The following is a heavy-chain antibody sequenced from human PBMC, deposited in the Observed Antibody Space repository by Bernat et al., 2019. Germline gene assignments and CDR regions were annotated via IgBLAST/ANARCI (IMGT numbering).Heavy chain of an antibody. CDR2: ISYDGSNK. V-gene: IGHV3-30*04. J-gene: IGHJ6*02. Sequence: QVQLVESGGGVVQPGRSLRLSCAASGFTFSSYAMHWVRQAPGKGLGWVAVISYDGSNKYYVDSVKGRFTISRDNSKNTLYLQMNSLRAEDTAVYYCAKDLKQLYYYYYGMDVWGQGTTVTVSS. D-gene: IGHD6-6*01. CDR1: GFTFSSYA. CDR3: AKDLKQLYYYYYGMDV.